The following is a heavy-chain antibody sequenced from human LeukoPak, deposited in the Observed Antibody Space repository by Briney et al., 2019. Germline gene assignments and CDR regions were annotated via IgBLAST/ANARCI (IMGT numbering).Heavy chain of an antibody. J-gene: IGHJ4*02. Sequence: GGSLRLSCAASGFTFSSYWMSWVRQAPGKGLEWVANIKQDGSEKYYVDSVKGRFTISRDNAKNSLYLQMNSLRAEDTAVYYCARGVRRPGSGSYSIRYFDFWGQGTLVTVSS. CDR2: IKQDGSEK. D-gene: IGHD3-10*01. V-gene: IGHV3-7*01. CDR3: ARGVRRPGSGSYSIRYFDF. CDR1: GFTFSSYW.